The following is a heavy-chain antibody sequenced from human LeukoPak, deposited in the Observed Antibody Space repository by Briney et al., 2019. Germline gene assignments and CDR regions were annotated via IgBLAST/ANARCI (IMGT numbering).Heavy chain of an antibody. V-gene: IGHV4-59*08. Sequence: PSETLSLTCTVSGPSISPYRWSWIRQPPEKGLEWIGYVYYSLSPTYNPSLKSRLTISIDRFTNRFSLKLSSVTAADTAVYYCARRRPDLHGDFDFWGQGLPVAVSS. D-gene: IGHD3-10*01. CDR1: GPSISPYR. CDR2: VYYSLSP. J-gene: IGHJ4*02. CDR3: ARRRPDLHGDFDF.